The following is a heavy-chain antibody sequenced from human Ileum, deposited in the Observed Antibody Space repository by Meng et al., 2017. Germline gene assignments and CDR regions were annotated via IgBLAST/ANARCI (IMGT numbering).Heavy chain of an antibody. Sequence: VQLLESGPALVIHSAPFSLIFTVSWGSCGRAGYQWGWIRQPPGKGLEWSVYASNTYNPSLKIRVTISLDTSRNQFSLSLSSVTAADTAVYYCARDHMESLDYWGQGILVTVSS. J-gene: IGHJ4*02. CDR3: ARDHMESLDY. D-gene: IGHD1-1*01. CDR1: WGSCGRAGYQ. V-gene: IGHV4-61*08. CDR2: ASN.